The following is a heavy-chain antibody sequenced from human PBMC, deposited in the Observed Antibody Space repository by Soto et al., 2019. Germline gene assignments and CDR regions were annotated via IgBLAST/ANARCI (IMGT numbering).Heavy chain of an antibody. CDR2: ISAYNGNT. CDR1: GYTFTSYG. D-gene: IGHD1-1*01. Sequence: QVHLVQSGAEVKKPGASVKVSCKASGYTFTSYGISWVRQAPGQGLEWMGWISAYNGNTNYAQKLQGRVTMTTDTSTSTAYMELRSLRSDATAVYYCARGGTTGTTSFFYYYYMDVWGKGTTVTVSS. V-gene: IGHV1-18*01. CDR3: ARGGTTGTTSFFYYYYMDV. J-gene: IGHJ6*03.